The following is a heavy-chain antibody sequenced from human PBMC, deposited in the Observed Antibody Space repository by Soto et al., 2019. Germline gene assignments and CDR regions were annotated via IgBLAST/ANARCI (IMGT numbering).Heavy chain of an antibody. Sequence: PGGPLRCPCAALGFRFSTYWRHWILQVPGKGLEWGSRINSDASHTYYPDCVKRQFTISRDHAKNSLHLEMNSLRAEDTAVYYCVRDGHCITTSCYGNWFDPWSQGTLVTVSS. CDR2: INSDASHT. CDR3: VRDGHCITTSCYGNWFDP. CDR1: GFRFSTYW. V-gene: IGHV3-74*01. J-gene: IGHJ5*02. D-gene: IGHD2-2*01.